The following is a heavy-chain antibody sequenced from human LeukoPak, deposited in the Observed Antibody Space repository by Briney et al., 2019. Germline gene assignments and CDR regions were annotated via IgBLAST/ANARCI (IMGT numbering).Heavy chain of an antibody. CDR3: ARETTTTYYYYMDV. D-gene: IGHD4-17*01. J-gene: IGHJ6*03. CDR1: GFTFSSYG. CDR2: ISYDGSNK. V-gene: IGHV3-30*03. Sequence: GRSLRLSCAASGFTFSSYGMHWVRQAPGKGLEWVAVISYDGSNKYYADSVKGRFTISRDNSKNTLYLQMNSLRAEDTAVYYCARETTTTYYYYMDVWDKGTTVTVSS.